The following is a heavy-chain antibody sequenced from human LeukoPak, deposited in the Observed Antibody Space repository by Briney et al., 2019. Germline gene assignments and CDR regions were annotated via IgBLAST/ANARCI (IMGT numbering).Heavy chain of an antibody. V-gene: IGHV3-23*01. CDR3: AKDRSNRVTYGMDV. D-gene: IGHD2-21*02. CDR1: GFTVRNYA. J-gene: IGHJ6*02. CDR2: ISDGGGST. Sequence: HTGGSLRLSCAASGFTVRNYAMNWVRQAPGKGLEWVLGISDGGGSTYYANSVKGRFTISRDNSRNTMYLEMNSLRAEDTALYYCAKDRSNRVTYGMDVWGQGTTVTVSS.